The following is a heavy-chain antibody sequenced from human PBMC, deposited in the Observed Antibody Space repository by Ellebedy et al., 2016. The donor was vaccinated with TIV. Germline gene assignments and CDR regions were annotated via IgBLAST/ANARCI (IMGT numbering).Heavy chain of an antibody. Sequence: GGSLRLXXEASGFSFSNYWMHWVRQAPGKGLEWVSTISGSGRTPYYTDSVEGRFTISRDHSKRTVDLQMNSLRPDDAAVYYCAKCHGSTNCYAPPDSWGQGTLVTVSS. V-gene: IGHV3-23*01. J-gene: IGHJ4*02. CDR1: GFSFSNYW. CDR2: ISGSGRTP. D-gene: IGHD2-2*01. CDR3: AKCHGSTNCYAPPDS.